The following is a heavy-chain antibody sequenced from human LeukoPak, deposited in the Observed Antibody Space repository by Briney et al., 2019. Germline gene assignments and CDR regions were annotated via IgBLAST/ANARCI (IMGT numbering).Heavy chain of an antibody. Sequence: GGSLRLSCAASGFTFSSYAMHWVRQAPGKGLEWVAVISYDGSNKYYADSVKGRFTISRDNSKNTLYLQMNSLRAEDTAVYYCASGSGSYRTPYYYMDVWGTGTTVTVSS. J-gene: IGHJ6*03. CDR1: GFTFSSYA. CDR2: ISYDGSNK. D-gene: IGHD3-10*01. CDR3: ASGSGSYRTPYYYMDV. V-gene: IGHV3-30*14.